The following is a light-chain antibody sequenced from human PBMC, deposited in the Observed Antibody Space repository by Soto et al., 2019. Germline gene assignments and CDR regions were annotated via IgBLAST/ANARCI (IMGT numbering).Light chain of an antibody. V-gene: IGLV2-11*01. J-gene: IGLJ1*01. Sequence: QSALTQPRSVSGSPGQSVTISCTGTSSDVGGYNYVSWYQEQPGKAPKLMIYDVSKRPSGVPDRFSGSKSGNTASLTISGLKAEDEADYYCCSYAGSYSYVFGTGPKVTVL. CDR2: DVS. CDR3: CSYAGSYSYV. CDR1: SSDVGGYNY.